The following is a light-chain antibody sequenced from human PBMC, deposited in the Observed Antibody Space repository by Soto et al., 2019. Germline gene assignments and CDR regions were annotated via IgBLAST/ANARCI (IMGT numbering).Light chain of an antibody. Sequence: CRASQTISTYLNWYQQKPGRAPNLLIYTAYNLESGVPSRFSVSGSGPHYTLTISSLKPEDPPTYSCQQRHRTPRTCGQGTKVDIK. J-gene: IGKJ1*01. CDR2: TAY. V-gene: IGKV1-39*01. CDR1: QTISTY. CDR3: QQRHRTPRT.